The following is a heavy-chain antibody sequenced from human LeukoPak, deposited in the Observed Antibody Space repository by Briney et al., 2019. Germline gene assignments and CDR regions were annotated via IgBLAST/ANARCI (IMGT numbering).Heavy chain of an antibody. V-gene: IGHV1-2*04. J-gene: IGHJ3*02. CDR3: ARGRARVYYGGNSEAFDI. Sequence: ASVKVSCKASGYTFTGYYMHWVRQAPGQGLEWMGWINPNSGGTNYAQKFQGWVTMTRDTSISTAYMELSRLRSDDTVVYYCARGRARVYYGGNSEAFDIWDQGTMVTVSS. CDR2: INPNSGGT. CDR1: GYTFTGYY. D-gene: IGHD4-23*01.